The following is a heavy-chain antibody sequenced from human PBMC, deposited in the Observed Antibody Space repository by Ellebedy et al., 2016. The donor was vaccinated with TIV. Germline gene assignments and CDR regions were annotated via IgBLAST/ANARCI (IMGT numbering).Heavy chain of an antibody. CDR2: ISSSSGYR. J-gene: IGHJ6*02. V-gene: IGHV3-21*01. D-gene: IGHD4/OR15-4a*01. Sequence: GGSLRLSCAASGFTFSSYSMNWVRQAPGKGLEWVSSISSSSGYRYYADPVKGRFTISRDNAKNSLYLQMNSLRAEDTAVYYCARVYGDYRMDVWGQGTTVTVSS. CDR3: ARVYGDYRMDV. CDR1: GFTFSSYS.